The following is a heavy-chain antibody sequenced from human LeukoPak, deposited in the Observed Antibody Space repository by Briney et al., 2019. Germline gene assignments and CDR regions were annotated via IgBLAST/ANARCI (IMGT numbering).Heavy chain of an antibody. CDR3: AKMVRFLEWLLPYYFDY. CDR2: ISSSSSYI. J-gene: IGHJ4*02. Sequence: GGSLRLSCAASGFTFSSYSMNWVRQAPGKGLEWVSSISSSSSYIYYADSVKGRFTISRDNSKNTLYLQMNSLRAEDTAVYYCAKMVRFLEWLLPYYFDYWGQGTLVTVSS. CDR1: GFTFSSYS. V-gene: IGHV3-21*04. D-gene: IGHD3-3*01.